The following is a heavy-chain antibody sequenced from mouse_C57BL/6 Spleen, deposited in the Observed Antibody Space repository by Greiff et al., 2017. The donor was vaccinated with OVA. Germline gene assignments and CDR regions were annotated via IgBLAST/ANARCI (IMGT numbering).Heavy chain of an antibody. Sequence: EVQLVESGGGLVKPGGSLKLSCAASGFTFSDYGMHWVRQAPEKGLEWVAYISSGSSTIYYADTVKGRFTISRDNAKNTLFLQMTSLRSEDTAMYYCARPEPIYYDYGPWYFDVWGTGTTVTVSS. D-gene: IGHD2-4*01. CDR1: GFTFSDYG. CDR3: ARPEPIYYDYGPWYFDV. J-gene: IGHJ1*03. V-gene: IGHV5-17*01. CDR2: ISSGSSTI.